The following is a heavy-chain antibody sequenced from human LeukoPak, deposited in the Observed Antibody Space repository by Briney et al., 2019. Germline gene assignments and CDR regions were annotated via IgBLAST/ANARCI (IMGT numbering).Heavy chain of an antibody. D-gene: IGHD3-10*01. CDR2: INPNSGGT. CDR1: GYTFTGYY. CDR3: ARDRITMVRGVIRINWFDP. J-gene: IGHJ5*02. V-gene: IGHV1-2*02. Sequence: GASVKVSCKASGYTFTGYYMHWVRQAPGQGLEWMGWINPNSGGTNYAQKFQGRVTMTRDTSISTAYMELSRLRSDDTAECYCARDRITMVRGVIRINWFDPWGQGTLVTVSS.